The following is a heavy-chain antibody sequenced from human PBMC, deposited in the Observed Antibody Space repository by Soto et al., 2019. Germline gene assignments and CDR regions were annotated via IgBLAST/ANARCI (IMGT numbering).Heavy chain of an antibody. V-gene: IGHV4-59*01. D-gene: IGHD5-12*01. Sequence: KPSETLSLTCTVSGASISSSYWSWIRQSPERGPEWIAYVYHTGATNYNPSLKSRVTISLDTSKGQFSLNLTSLTTADTAVYFCARGGNRYSNVASGVGGFDYWGQGSLVTVSS. CDR1: GASISSSY. J-gene: IGHJ4*02. CDR3: ARGGNRYSNVASGVGGFDY. CDR2: VYHTGAT.